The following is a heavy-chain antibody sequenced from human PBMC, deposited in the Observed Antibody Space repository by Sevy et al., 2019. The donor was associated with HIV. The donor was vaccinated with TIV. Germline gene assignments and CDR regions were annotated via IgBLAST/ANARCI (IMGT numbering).Heavy chain of an antibody. CDR3: ARQRGPGRWLQFFDY. D-gene: IGHD5-12*01. Sequence: SETLSLTCTVSGGSISSYYWSWIRQPPGKGLEWIGYIYYSGSTNYNPSLKSRVTISVDTSKNQFSLKLSSVTAADTAVDYCARQRGPGRWLQFFDYWGQGTLVTVSS. CDR1: GGSISSYY. V-gene: IGHV4-59*08. J-gene: IGHJ4*02. CDR2: IYYSGST.